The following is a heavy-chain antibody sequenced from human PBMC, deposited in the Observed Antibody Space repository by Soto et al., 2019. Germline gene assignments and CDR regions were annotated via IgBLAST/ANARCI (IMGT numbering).Heavy chain of an antibody. CDR3: AGSWT. D-gene: IGHD5-12*01. V-gene: IGHV3-23*04. CDR2: ISGGSDRT. CDR1: GFTIRNYA. Sequence: EVQVVESGGDLVQPGGSLRLSCAASGFTIRNYAMSWVRQAPGKALEWVSGISGGSDRTYYADSVKGRFTIFKDNSKNTLYLQMSSLRVEDTAGYHCAGSWTWGQGTMVTVSS. J-gene: IGHJ3*01.